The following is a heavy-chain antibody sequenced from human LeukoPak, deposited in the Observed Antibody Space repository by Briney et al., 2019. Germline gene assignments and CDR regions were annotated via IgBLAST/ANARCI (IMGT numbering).Heavy chain of an antibody. D-gene: IGHD5-18*01. V-gene: IGHV3-11*04. CDR1: GFTFSDYY. Sequence: PGGSLRLYCAASGFTFSDYYMSWIRQAPGKGLEWVSYISSSGSTIYYADSVKGRFTISRDNAKNSLYLQMNSLRAEDTAVYYCARDNRGGYSYGSVDYWGQGTLVTVSS. J-gene: IGHJ4*02. CDR2: ISSSGSTI. CDR3: ARDNRGGYSYGSVDY.